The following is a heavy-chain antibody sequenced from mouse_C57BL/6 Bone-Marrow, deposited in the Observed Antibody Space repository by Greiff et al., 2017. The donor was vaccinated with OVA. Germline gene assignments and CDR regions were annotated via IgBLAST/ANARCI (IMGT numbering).Heavy chain of an antibody. CDR1: GFSLTSYG. CDR3: ARNSLWLRLRAGYYAMDY. V-gene: IGHV2-2*01. Sequence: QVQLKQSGPGLVQPSQSLSITCTVSGFSLTSYGVHWVRQSPGKGLEWLGVIWSGGSTDYNAAFISRLSISKDNSKSQVFFKMNSLQADDTAIYYCARNSLWLRLRAGYYAMDYWGQGTSVTVSS. D-gene: IGHD2-2*01. CDR2: IWSGGST. J-gene: IGHJ4*01.